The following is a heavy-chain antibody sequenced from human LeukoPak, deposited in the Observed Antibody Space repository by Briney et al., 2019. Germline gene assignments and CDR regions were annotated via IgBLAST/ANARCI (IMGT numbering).Heavy chain of an antibody. CDR2: ISPYNGNT. D-gene: IGHD2-21*02. CDR1: GYTFNTYG. Sequence: ASVKVSCKTSGYTFNTYGITWVRQAPEQGLEWMGWISPYNGNTSYAQKFQARVTMTTDTSTSTAYMELRSLRSDDTAVYFCARAYCGGDCHQGPDYWGQGTLVIVSS. V-gene: IGHV1-18*01. CDR3: ARAYCGGDCHQGPDY. J-gene: IGHJ4*02.